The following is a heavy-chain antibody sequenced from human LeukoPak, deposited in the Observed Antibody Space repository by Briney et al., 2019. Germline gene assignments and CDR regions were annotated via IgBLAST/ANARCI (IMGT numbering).Heavy chain of an antibody. Sequence: SVKVSCKASRGTFSSYTISWVRQAPGQGLEWMGGIIPIFGTANYAQKFQGRVTITADESTSTAYMELSSLRSEDTAVYYCAKRALAGFYFDYWGQGTLVTVSS. D-gene: IGHD6-19*01. CDR3: AKRALAGFYFDY. J-gene: IGHJ4*02. CDR1: RGTFSSYT. CDR2: IIPIFGTA. V-gene: IGHV1-69*13.